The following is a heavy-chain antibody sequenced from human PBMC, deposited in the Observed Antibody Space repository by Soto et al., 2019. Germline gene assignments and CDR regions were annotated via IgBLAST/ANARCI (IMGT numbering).Heavy chain of an antibody. Sequence: QVQLVESGGGVVQPGRSLRLSCAASGFTFSSYAMHWVRQAPGKGLEWVAVISYDGSNKYYADSVKGRFTISRDNSKNTLYLQMNSLRAEDTAVYYCARVPPLYDSSGYGIDVWGQGTTVTVSS. CDR3: ARVPPLYDSSGYGIDV. J-gene: IGHJ6*02. V-gene: IGHV3-30-3*01. D-gene: IGHD3-22*01. CDR2: ISYDGSNK. CDR1: GFTFSSYA.